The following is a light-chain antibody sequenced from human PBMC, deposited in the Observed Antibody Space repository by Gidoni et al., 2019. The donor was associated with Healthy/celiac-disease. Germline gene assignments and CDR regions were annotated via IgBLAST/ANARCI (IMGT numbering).Light chain of an antibody. CDR2: AAS. J-gene: IGKJ3*01. CDR1: QSISSY. CDR3: QQSYSTVFT. V-gene: IGKV1-39*01. Sequence: DIQMTQSPSSLSASVGDRVTITCRASQSISSYLNWYQQKPGKAPKLPIYAASSLQSGVPSRFSGSGSGTDFTLTISSLQPEDFATYYCQQSYSTVFTFGPGTKVDI.